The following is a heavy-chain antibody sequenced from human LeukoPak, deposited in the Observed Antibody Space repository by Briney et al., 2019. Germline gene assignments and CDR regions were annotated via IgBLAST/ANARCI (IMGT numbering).Heavy chain of an antibody. D-gene: IGHD3-9*01. CDR1: GYTFTSYG. V-gene: IGHV1-18*01. CDR2: ISAYNGNT. J-gene: IGHJ5*02. CDR3: AREGDGILTGFNNWFDP. Sequence: ASVKVSCKASGYTFTSYGISWVRQAPGQGLEWMGWISAYNGNTNYAQKLQGRVTMTTDTSTSTAYMELRSLRSDDTAVYYCAREGDGILTGFNNWFDPWGQGTLVTVSS.